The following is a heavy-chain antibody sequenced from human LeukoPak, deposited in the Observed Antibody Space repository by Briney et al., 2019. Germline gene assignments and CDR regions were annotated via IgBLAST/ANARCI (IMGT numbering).Heavy chain of an antibody. CDR3: AKDPYSSGPYNWFDP. CDR1: GFTFSNYA. Sequence: GGSLRLSCAASGFTFSNYAMRWVRQAPGKGLEWVSSISGSGDSTYYADSVKGLFTISRDNSKNTLYLQMNRLRAEDTAVYYCAKDPYSSGPYNWFDPWGQGTLVTVSS. V-gene: IGHV3-23*01. D-gene: IGHD6-19*01. CDR2: ISGSGDST. J-gene: IGHJ5*02.